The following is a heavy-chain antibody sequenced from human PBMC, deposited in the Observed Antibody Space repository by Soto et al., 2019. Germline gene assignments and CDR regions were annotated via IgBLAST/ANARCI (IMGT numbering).Heavy chain of an antibody. V-gene: IGHV3-23*01. J-gene: IGHJ4*02. D-gene: IGHD2-21*02. CDR1: GFSFTNFA. CDR3: AKDDFTDRGDDYFDY. Sequence: VGSLRLSCAASGFSFTNFAMSWVRQAPGKGLEWVAGIGASGDITWYADSVKGRLSISRDNSKNTLYLQLNSLRFEDTAVYYCAKDDFTDRGDDYFDYWGPGTLVTVSS. CDR2: IGASGDIT.